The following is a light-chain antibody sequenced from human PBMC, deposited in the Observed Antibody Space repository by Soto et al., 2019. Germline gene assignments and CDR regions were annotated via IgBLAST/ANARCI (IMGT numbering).Light chain of an antibody. CDR2: RNN. J-gene: IGLJ2*01. CDR3: AAWDESLSVHVV. Sequence: QPVLTQPPSASGTPGQRVTISCSGSSSNIGSNYVYWYQQLPGTAPKLLIYRNNQRPSGVPDLFSGSKSGTSASLAISGIRSEDDADYYCAAWDESLSVHVVFGGGTKVTVL. V-gene: IGLV1-47*01. CDR1: SSNIGSNY.